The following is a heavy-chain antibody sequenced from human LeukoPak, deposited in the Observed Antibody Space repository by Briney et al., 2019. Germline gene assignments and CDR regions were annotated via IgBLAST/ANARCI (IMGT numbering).Heavy chain of an antibody. D-gene: IGHD3-3*01. J-gene: IGHJ6*03. CDR1: GGSISSSYY. CDR3: ARHWSYYYYMDV. Sequence: SETLSLTCTVSGGSISSSYYWGWIRQPPGKGLEWIGSIYYSGSTYYNLSLKSRVTISVDTSKNQFSLKLSSVTAADTAVYYCARHWSYYYYMDVWGKGTTVTVSS. V-gene: IGHV4-39*01. CDR2: IYYSGST.